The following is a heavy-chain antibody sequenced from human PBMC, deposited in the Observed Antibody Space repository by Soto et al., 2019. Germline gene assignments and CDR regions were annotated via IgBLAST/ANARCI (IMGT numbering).Heavy chain of an antibody. D-gene: IGHD2-15*01. Sequence: LQLQEAGPGLVKPSETLSLTCTVSSGSISSTIYSWDWIRQPPGKGLVWIGSIFYSGSSYYNPSLKSRVHISVDTSKNQFALALTSVPAAATAVYDCARQCRGVTCHWFVPWGQGTLVPVSS. J-gene: IGHJ5*02. V-gene: IGHV4-39*01. CDR1: SGSISSTIYS. CDR3: ARQCRGVTCHWFVP. CDR2: IFYSGSS.